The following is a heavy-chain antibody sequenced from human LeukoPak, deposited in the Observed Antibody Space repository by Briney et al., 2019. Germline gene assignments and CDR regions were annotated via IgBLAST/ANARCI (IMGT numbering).Heavy chain of an antibody. Sequence: ASVKVSCKASGYTFTGYYMHWVRQAPGQGLEWMGWINPNSGGTNYAQKFQGRVTMTRNTSISTAYMELSSLRSEDTAVYYCARRSSYCGGDCYPNFNYYYYMDVWGKGTTVTISS. V-gene: IGHV1-2*02. CDR1: GYTFTGYY. CDR3: ARRSSYCGGDCYPNFNYYYYMDV. J-gene: IGHJ6*03. D-gene: IGHD2-21*02. CDR2: INPNSGGT.